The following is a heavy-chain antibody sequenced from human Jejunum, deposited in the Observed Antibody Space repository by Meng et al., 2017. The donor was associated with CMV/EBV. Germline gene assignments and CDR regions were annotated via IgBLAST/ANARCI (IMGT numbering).Heavy chain of an antibody. CDR1: FSNYW. J-gene: IGHJ6*02. Sequence: FSNYWMSWVRQAPGKGLEWVANIKQDGDEEYYVDSVKDRFTISRDNAKNSLYLQMNSLRAEDTAVYYCARDRYSYGRYYYYYAMDVWGQGTTVTVSS. V-gene: IGHV3-7*01. CDR3: ARDRYSYGRYYYYYAMDV. CDR2: IKQDGDEE. D-gene: IGHD5-18*01.